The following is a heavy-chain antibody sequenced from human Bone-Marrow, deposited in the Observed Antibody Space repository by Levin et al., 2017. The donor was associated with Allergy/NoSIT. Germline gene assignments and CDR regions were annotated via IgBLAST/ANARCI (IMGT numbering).Heavy chain of an antibody. CDR3: ATNRVGRGVIMYYFEY. D-gene: IGHD3-10*01. J-gene: IGHJ4*02. Sequence: SETLSLTCTVSGGSVRRADYYWSWIRQSPGTGLEWIGYIYYSGNTYYNPSLKSRISISVDTSKSQFSLRLSSVAAADTAVYYCATNRVGRGVIMYYFEYWGQGTLVTVSS. CDR2: IYYSGNT. V-gene: IGHV4-30-4*01. CDR1: GGSVRRADYY.